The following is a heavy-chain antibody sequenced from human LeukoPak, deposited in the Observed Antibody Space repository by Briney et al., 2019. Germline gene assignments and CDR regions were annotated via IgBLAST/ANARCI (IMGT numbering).Heavy chain of an antibody. J-gene: IGHJ6*02. Sequence: ASVKVPCKASGYTFTSYYMHWVRQAPGQGLEWMGIINPSGGSTSYAQKFQGRVTMTRDTSTSTVYMELSSLRSEDTAVYYCARGHPDILTGYYYYYYGMDVWGQGTTVTVSS. CDR1: GYTFTSYY. V-gene: IGHV1-46*01. CDR3: ARGHPDILTGYYYYYYGMDV. CDR2: INPSGGST. D-gene: IGHD3-9*01.